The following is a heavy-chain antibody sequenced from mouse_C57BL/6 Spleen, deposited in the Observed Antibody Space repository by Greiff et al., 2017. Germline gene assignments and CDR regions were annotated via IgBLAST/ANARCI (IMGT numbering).Heavy chain of an antibody. CDR1: GYTFTSYW. J-gene: IGHJ2*01. V-gene: IGHV1-52*01. D-gene: IGHD1-1*01. Sequence: QVQLQQPGAELVRPGSSVKLSCKASGYTFTSYWMHWVKQRPIQGLAWIGNIDPSDSETHYNQKFKDKATLTVDKSSSTAYMQLSSLTSEDSAVYYCARWSYGSSSYFDSWGQGTTLTVSS. CDR2: IDPSDSET. CDR3: ARWSYGSSSYFDS.